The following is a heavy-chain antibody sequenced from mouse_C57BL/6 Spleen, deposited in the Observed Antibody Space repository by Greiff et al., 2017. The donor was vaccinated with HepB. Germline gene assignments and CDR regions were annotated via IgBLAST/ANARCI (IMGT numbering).Heavy chain of an antibody. V-gene: IGHV5-17*01. CDR3: ARDVTWDFDV. J-gene: IGHJ1*03. CDR1: GFTFSDYG. D-gene: IGHD2-1*01. Sequence: EVMLVESGGGLVKPGGSLKLSCAASGFTFSDYGMHWVRQAPEKGLEWVAYISSGSSTIYYADTVKGRFTISRDNAKNTLFLQITRLRSEDTAMYCCARDVTWDFDVWGTGTTVTVAS. CDR2: ISSGSSTI.